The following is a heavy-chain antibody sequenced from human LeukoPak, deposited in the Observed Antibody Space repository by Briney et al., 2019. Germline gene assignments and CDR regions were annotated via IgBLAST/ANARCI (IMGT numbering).Heavy chain of an antibody. V-gene: IGHV4-4*02. D-gene: IGHD3-22*01. CDR3: AGLVGRYSSGLYYYYFDY. CDR2: MYLSGTT. CDR1: GDSINSLDL. Sequence: SETLSLTCIVSGDSINSLDLWSWVRQPPGKGLEWIGEMYLSGTTHSNPSVKSRVTISIDKSKNQFFLNLSSVTAADTAVYYCAGLVGRYSSGLYYYYFDYWGQGTLVTVSS. J-gene: IGHJ4*02.